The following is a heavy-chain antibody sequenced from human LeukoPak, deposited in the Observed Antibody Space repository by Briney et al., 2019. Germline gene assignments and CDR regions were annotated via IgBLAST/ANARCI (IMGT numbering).Heavy chain of an antibody. V-gene: IGHV4-39*07. D-gene: IGHD6-6*01. J-gene: IGHJ4*02. Sequence: TSETLSLTCTVSGGSISSSSYYWGWIRQPPGKGLEWIGSIYYSGSTYYNPSLKSRVTISVDTSKNQFSLKLSSVTAADTAVYYCARDLVAARRFDYWGQGTLVTVSS. CDR2: IYYSGST. CDR3: ARDLVAARRFDY. CDR1: GGSISSSSYY.